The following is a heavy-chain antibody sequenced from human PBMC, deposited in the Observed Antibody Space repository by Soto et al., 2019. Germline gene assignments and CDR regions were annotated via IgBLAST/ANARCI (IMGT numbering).Heavy chain of an antibody. CDR1: GFSLSTSGVG. Sequence: QITLKESGPTLVKPTQTLTLTCTFSGFSLSTSGVGVGWIRQPPGKALEWLALIYWDDDKRYSPSLKSRLTITKDTSKTQVVLTMTNMDPVDTATYYCARLDPWFPFDYWGQGTLVTVSS. J-gene: IGHJ4*02. CDR3: ARLDPWFPFDY. V-gene: IGHV2-5*02. D-gene: IGHD3-10*01. CDR2: IYWDDDK.